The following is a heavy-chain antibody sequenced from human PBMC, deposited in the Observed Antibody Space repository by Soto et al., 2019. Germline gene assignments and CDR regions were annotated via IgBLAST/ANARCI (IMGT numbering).Heavy chain of an antibody. Sequence: PGGSLRLSCAASGFSFFNYAMNCVRHSPFKGLEWVSGLSGSGTSTYYADSVKGRFTISRDNSRDTLFLQMNSLTADDTAVYYCAKATTNGGWFNPFDSWGQGALVTVSS. J-gene: IGHJ4*02. CDR3: AKATTNGGWFNPFDS. CDR2: LSGSGTST. D-gene: IGHD6-19*01. V-gene: IGHV3-23*01. CDR1: GFSFFNYA.